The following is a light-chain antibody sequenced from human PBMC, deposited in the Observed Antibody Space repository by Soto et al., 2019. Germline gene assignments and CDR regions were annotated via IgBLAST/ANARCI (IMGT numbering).Light chain of an antibody. J-gene: IGLJ3*02. CDR2: SNN. CDR3: QSYDNSLSGSWV. V-gene: IGLV1-44*01. Sequence: QSVLTQPPSASGTPGQRVTISCSGSSSNIGRNTVNWYQQLPGTAPKLLIYSNNQRPSGVPDRFSGSKSGTSASLAISGLQSEDEAHYYCQSYDNSLSGSWVFGGGTKLTVL. CDR1: SSNIGRNT.